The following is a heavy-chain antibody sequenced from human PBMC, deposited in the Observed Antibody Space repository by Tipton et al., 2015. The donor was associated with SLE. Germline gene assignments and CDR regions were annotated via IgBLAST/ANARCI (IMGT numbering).Heavy chain of an antibody. CDR3: ARDHYGGNCVGDS. D-gene: IGHD4-23*01. Sequence: TLSLTCTVSGGSISSYYWSWIRQPPGKGLEWIGYIHHSGSANYNPSLKSRVTISVDTSKTQFSLKLSSVTAAGTAVYFCARDHYGGNCVGDSWGQGSLLTASS. J-gene: IGHJ1*01. V-gene: IGHV4-59*01. CDR2: IHHSGSA. CDR1: GGSISSYY.